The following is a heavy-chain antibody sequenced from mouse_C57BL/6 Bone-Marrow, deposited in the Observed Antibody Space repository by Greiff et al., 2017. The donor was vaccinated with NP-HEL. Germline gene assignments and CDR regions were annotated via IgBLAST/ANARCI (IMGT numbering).Heavy chain of an antibody. D-gene: IGHD2-3*01. J-gene: IGHJ1*03. CDR3: AREGWLLRGYFDV. CDR2: INPNNGGT. CDR1: GYTFTDYY. V-gene: IGHV1-26*01. Sequence: VQLQQSGPELVKPGASVKISCKASGYTFTDYYMNWVKQSHGKSLEWIGDINPNNGGTSYNQKFKGKATLTVDKSSSTAYMELRSLISEDSAVYYCAREGWLLRGYFDVWGTGTTVTVSS.